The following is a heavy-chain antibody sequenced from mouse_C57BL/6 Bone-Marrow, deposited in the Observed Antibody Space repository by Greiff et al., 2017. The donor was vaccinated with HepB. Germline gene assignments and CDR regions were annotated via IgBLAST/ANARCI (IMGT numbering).Heavy chain of an antibody. CDR3: TTHSYALDY. D-gene: IGHD1-1*01. J-gene: IGHJ2*01. V-gene: IGHV14-4*01. CDR1: GFNIKDDY. Sequence: VHLKQSGAELVRPGASVKLSCTASGFNIKDDYMHWVKQRPEQGLEWIGWIDPENGDTEYASKFQGKATITADTASNTAYLQLSSLTSEDTAVYYCTTHSYALDYWGQGTTLTVSS. CDR2: IDPENGDT.